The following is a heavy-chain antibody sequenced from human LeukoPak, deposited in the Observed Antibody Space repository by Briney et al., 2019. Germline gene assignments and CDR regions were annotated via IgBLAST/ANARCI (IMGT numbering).Heavy chain of an antibody. CDR1: GFTFSSYG. J-gene: IGHJ4*02. Sequence: GGSLRLSCAASGFTFSSYGMHWVRQAPGKGLEWVAVISYDGSNIYYADSVKGRFTISRDNSKNTLYLQMNSLRAEDTAAYYCARSVTTHTHLGYWGQGTLVTVSS. CDR2: ISYDGSNI. V-gene: IGHV3-30*03. D-gene: IGHD4-17*01. CDR3: ARSVTTHTHLGY.